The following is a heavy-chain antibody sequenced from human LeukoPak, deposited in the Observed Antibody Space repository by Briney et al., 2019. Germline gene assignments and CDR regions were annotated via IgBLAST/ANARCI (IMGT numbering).Heavy chain of an antibody. J-gene: IGHJ4*02. CDR2: ISSSSRYI. CDR1: GFSVSSYE. Sequence: PGGSLRLSCAASGFSVSSYEMDWVRQAPGKGLEWVSSISSSSRYIFYAGSVKGRFTISRDNAKNSLYLQMNSLRAEDTAVYYCARDRDCSSTSCPPWSDFDYWGQGALVTVSS. V-gene: IGHV3-21*01. CDR3: ARDRDCSSTSCPPWSDFDY. D-gene: IGHD2-2*01.